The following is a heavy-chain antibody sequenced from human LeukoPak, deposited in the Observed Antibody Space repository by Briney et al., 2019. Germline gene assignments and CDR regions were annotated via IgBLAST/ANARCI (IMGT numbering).Heavy chain of an antibody. D-gene: IGHD4-17*01. Sequence: SQTLSLTCNVSGGSISTANYYWTWIRQPPGKGLEWIGYISYSGTPYYNPALNSRVTISLDTSTNQFSLILNSVTAADTAMYNCARDRYGDSEDSSGQRTLVTVS. CDR2: ISYSGTP. CDR3: ARDRYGDSEDS. V-gene: IGHV4-30-4*08. J-gene: IGHJ4*02. CDR1: GGSISTANYY.